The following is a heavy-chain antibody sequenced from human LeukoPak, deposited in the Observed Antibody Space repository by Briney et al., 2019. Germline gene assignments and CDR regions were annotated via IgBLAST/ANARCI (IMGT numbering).Heavy chain of an antibody. CDR2: ISYDGSNK. CDR1: GFTFSSYG. CDR3: ASGNSHAFDI. V-gene: IGHV3-30*03. Sequence: GRSLRLSCAASGFTFSSYGMHWVRQAPGKGLEWVAVISYDGSNKYYADSVKGRFTISRDNAKNTLYLEMNSLRAEDTAVYYCASGNSHAFDIWGQGTMVTVSS. J-gene: IGHJ3*02.